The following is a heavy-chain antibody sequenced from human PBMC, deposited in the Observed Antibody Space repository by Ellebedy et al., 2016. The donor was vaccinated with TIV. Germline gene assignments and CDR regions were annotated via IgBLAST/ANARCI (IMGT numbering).Heavy chain of an antibody. CDR2: VTIDGSST. D-gene: IGHD2-15*01. Sequence: GESLKISCEASGFTFNKYWMHWVRQTPGKGLVWVARVTIDGSSTIYADSVKGRFTISRDNTRNTLYLQMNRLRAEDTAVYYCARNRYCSSGDCYALGYWGQGTLVTVSS. CDR3: ARNRYCSSGDCYALGY. V-gene: IGHV3-74*01. J-gene: IGHJ4*02. CDR1: GFTFNKYW.